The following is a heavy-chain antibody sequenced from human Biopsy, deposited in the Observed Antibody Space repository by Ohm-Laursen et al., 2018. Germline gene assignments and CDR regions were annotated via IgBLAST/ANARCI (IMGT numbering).Heavy chain of an antibody. CDR2: IFYGGIT. V-gene: IGHV4-39*01. CDR1: GGSIRGSTNY. CDR3: ARHPTGFWFDP. J-gene: IGHJ5*02. Sequence: SDTLSLTCNVPGGSIRGSTNYWGWIRQPLGKGLEWIGSIFYGGITYYNPSLKSRVTISVDTSKNQFSLNLSSVTGADTAVYYCARHPTGFWFDPWGHGTLVTVSS.